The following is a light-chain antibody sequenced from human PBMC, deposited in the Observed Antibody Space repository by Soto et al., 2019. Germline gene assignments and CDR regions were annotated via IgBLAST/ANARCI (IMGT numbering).Light chain of an antibody. CDR2: GAS. J-gene: IGKJ3*01. CDR1: QSVSSSY. Sequence: DIVLTQSPGTLSLSPGERATLSCRASQSVSSSYLAWYQQKPGQAPRLLIYGASSRATGIPDRFSGSGSGTDFPLPISRLEPEVFAVYYCKQYVSSPLFGFPFGPGTKVDIK. V-gene: IGKV3-20*01. CDR3: KQYVSSPLFGFP.